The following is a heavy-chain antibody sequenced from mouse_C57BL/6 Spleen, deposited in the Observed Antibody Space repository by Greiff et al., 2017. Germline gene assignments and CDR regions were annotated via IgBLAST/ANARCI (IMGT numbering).Heavy chain of an antibody. Sequence: VQLKESGAELVRPGASVKLSCKASGYTFTDYYINWVKQRPGQGLEWIARIYPGSGNTYYNEKFKGKATLTAEKSSSTAYMQLSSLTSEDSAVYFCARCGYGSFYAMDYWGQGTSVTVSS. CDR3: ARCGYGSFYAMDY. V-gene: IGHV1-76*01. D-gene: IGHD1-1*01. CDR2: IYPGSGNT. CDR1: GYTFTDYY. J-gene: IGHJ4*01.